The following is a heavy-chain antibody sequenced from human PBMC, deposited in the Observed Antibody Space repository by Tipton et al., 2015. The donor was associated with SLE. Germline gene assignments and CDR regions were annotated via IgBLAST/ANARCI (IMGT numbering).Heavy chain of an antibody. CDR2: IGEGGVTT. CDR1: GFTFSNYA. J-gene: IGHJ6*02. CDR3: ARQYLAGGG. Sequence: SLRLSCGGSGFTFSNYAMNWVRQAPGKGLEWVSSIGEGGVTTDYADSVKGRLTISRDNSKNTLYLQMNSLSAEDTAVYYCARQYLAGGGWGQGTTVTVSS. V-gene: IGHV3-23*01. D-gene: IGHD4-23*01.